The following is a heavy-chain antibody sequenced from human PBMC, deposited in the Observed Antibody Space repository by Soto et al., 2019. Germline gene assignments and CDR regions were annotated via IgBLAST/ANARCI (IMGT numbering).Heavy chain of an antibody. CDR2: IYYSGST. V-gene: IGHV4-39*01. CDR1: GGSISSSSYY. CDR3: ARLGTTIAAAGPGAFDI. J-gene: IGHJ3*02. D-gene: IGHD6-13*01. Sequence: ETLSLTCTVSGGSISSSSYYWGWIRQPPGKGLEWIGSIYYSGSTYYNPSLKSRVTISVDTSKNQFSLKLSSVTAADTAVYYCARLGTTIAAAGPGAFDIWGQGTMVTVSS.